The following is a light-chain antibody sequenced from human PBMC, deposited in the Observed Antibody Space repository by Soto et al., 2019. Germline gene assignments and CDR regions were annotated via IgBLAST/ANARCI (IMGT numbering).Light chain of an antibody. CDR3: QQSYTTPRT. Sequence: DVQMTQSPSSLSASVGDRVTITCRASQSISSKLNWYQQXXGXXXXXXXXAXXSXQSGVPSRFSGSGSGTDFTLTVSSLQPEDFATYYCQQSYTTPRTFGQGTKVDIK. CDR1: QSISSK. V-gene: IGKV1-39*01. J-gene: IGKJ1*01. CDR2: AXX.